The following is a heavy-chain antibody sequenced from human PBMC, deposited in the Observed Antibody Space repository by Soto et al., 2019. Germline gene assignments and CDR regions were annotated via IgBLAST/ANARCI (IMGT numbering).Heavy chain of an antibody. Sequence: PSETLSLTCSVSGGSINSSSYFWGWVRQPPGKGLEWIGSIYYSGSTYYNPSLRSRVTISVDTSKNQFSLKLSSVAAADTAVFYCARHYSSGSRNWFDPWGQGTLVTVSS. V-gene: IGHV4-39*01. CDR1: GGSINSSSYF. D-gene: IGHD6-19*01. CDR2: IYYSGST. J-gene: IGHJ5*02. CDR3: ARHYSSGSRNWFDP.